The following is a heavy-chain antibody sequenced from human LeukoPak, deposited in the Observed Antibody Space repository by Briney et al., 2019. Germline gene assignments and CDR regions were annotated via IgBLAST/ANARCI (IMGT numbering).Heavy chain of an antibody. V-gene: IGHV1-2*02. Sequence: ASVKVSCKASGYTFTGYYMHWVRQAPGQGLEWMGWINPNSGDTHYAQKLQGRVTMTTDTSTSTAYMELRSLRSDDTAVYYCARGLEWLTRRHTWFDPWGQGTLVTVSS. J-gene: IGHJ5*02. CDR3: ARGLEWLTRRHTWFDP. CDR2: INPNSGDT. D-gene: IGHD3-3*01. CDR1: GYTFTGYY.